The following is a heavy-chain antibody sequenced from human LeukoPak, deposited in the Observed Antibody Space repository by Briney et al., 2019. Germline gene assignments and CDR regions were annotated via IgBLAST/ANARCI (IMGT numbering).Heavy chain of an antibody. Sequence: SLTPSCAASGFTFSVAAMTCVRQTHRNGLEWVSLSGSRGESTYYAGSVKGRFSMSRDNSTHPPSLQMTSVRVTDTSMYFSAKDIQLSTWGLGTMVTVSS. V-gene: IGHV3-23*01. CDR3: AKDIQLST. CDR1: GFTFSVAA. CDR2: SGSRGEST. D-gene: IGHD5-24*01. J-gene: IGHJ3*01.